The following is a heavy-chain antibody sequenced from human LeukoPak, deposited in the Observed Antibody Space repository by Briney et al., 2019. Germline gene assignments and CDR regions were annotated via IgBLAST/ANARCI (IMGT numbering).Heavy chain of an antibody. CDR1: GYTFTGYY. CDR2: INPNGVGT. Sequence: EASVKVSCKASGYTFTGYYMHWVRQAPGQGLEWMGWINPNGVGTRYAQKFQGRVTMTRDTSISTAYMELNRLRSDDTAVYYCVRDLGFTNGGDSDWGQGTLVTVSS. J-gene: IGHJ4*02. CDR3: VRDLGFTNGGDSD. V-gene: IGHV1-2*02. D-gene: IGHD1-1*01.